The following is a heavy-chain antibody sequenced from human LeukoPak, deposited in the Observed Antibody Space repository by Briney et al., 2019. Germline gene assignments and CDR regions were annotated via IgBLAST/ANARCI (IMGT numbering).Heavy chain of an antibody. Sequence: GGSLRLSCAASGFIFSNYAMSWVRQAPGKGLEWVSAIDSTGAYTWYADSVKGRFTISKDNSKNTLYLQMNNLRVEDTAVYFCVRDRNYYEGLQRSYWGQGTLVTVSS. CDR3: VRDRNYYEGLQRSY. J-gene: IGHJ4*02. CDR1: GFIFSNYA. D-gene: IGHD3-22*01. CDR2: IDSTGAYT. V-gene: IGHV3-23*01.